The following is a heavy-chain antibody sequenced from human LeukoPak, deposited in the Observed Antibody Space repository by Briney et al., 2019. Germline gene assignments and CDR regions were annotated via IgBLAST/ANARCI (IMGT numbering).Heavy chain of an antibody. Sequence: PSETLSLTCTVSGGSISSSSYYWGWIRQPPGKGLEWIGSIYYSGSTYYNPSLKSRVTISADTSKNQFSLKLSSVTAADTAVYYCARRARGFGESPFDYWGQGTLVTVSS. CDR1: GGSISSSSYY. J-gene: IGHJ4*02. V-gene: IGHV4-39*01. CDR2: IYYSGST. D-gene: IGHD3-10*01. CDR3: ARRARGFGESPFDY.